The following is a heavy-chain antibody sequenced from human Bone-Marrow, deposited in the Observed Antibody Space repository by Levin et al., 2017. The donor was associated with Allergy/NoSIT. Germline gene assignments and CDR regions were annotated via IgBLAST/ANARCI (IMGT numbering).Heavy chain of an antibody. Sequence: PSETLSLTCAISGASVSSNSVTWDWIRQSPSRGLEWLGRTYYKSEWHNDYAVSVRSRITINPDTSKNQFSLHLNSVTPEDTAVYYCARRATSSMAFDIWGQGTMVTVSS. D-gene: IGHD2/OR15-2a*01. V-gene: IGHV6-1*01. J-gene: IGHJ3*02. CDR1: GASVSSNSVT. CDR3: ARRATSSMAFDI. CDR2: TYYKSEWHN.